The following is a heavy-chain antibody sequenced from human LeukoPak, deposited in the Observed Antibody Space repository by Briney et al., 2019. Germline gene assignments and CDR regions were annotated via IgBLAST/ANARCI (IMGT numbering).Heavy chain of an antibody. Sequence: GGSLRLSCAASGFTVSSNYMSWVRQAPGKGLEWVSVIYSGGSTYYADSVKGRFTITRDSSKNTLYLQMNSLRAEDTAVYYCARYEGYSYGYHYWGQGTLVTVSS. CDR3: ARYEGYSYGYHY. CDR2: IYSGGST. V-gene: IGHV3-66*01. J-gene: IGHJ4*02. CDR1: GFTVSSNY. D-gene: IGHD5-18*01.